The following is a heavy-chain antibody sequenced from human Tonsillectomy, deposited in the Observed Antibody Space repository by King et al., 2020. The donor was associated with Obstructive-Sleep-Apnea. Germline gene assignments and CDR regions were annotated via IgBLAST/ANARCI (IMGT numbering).Heavy chain of an antibody. CDR1: GFTFIGSA. Sequence: VQLVESGGGLVQPGGSLKLSCAAYGFTFIGSAMHWVRQASGKGLEWVGRIRSKANSYATSYAPSVEGRFTIFIVDSKNTASLQMNSLKTEDTAVYYCTRHQRGIAAAGRRGGTDYYYYGMDVWGQGTTVTVSS. D-gene: IGHD6-13*01. CDR3: TRHQRGIAAAGRRGGTDYYYYGMDV. J-gene: IGHJ6*02. CDR2: IRSKANSYAT. V-gene: IGHV3-73*01.